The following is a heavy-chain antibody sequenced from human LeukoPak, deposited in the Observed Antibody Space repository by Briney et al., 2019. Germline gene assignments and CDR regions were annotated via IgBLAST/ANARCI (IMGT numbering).Heavy chain of an antibody. D-gene: IGHD6-19*01. J-gene: IGHJ5*02. CDR1: GDALTELS. CDR3: ARDSRSGWPAA. Sequence: GASVKVSCKVSGDALTELSMHWVRQAPGEGLEWMGGFDREDNEITYAQKFQGRVTMTEDKSTDTAYMELSSLRSEDTAVYYCARDSRSGWPAAWGQGTLVTVSS. CDR2: FDREDNEI. V-gene: IGHV1-24*01.